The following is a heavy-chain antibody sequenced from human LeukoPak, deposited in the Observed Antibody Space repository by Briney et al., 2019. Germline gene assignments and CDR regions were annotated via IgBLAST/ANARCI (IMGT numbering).Heavy chain of an antibody. V-gene: IGHV3-30-3*01. D-gene: IGHD2-2*01. CDR2: ISYDGSNK. CDR1: GXTFSDYY. CDR3: ARDPAGPGYYYYGMDV. Sequence: GGSLRLSCAASGXTFSDYYMSWIRQAPGKGLEWVAVISYDGSNKYYADSVKGRFTISRDNSKNTLYLQMNSLRAEDTAVYYCARDPAGPGYYYYGMDVWGQGITVTVSS. J-gene: IGHJ6*02.